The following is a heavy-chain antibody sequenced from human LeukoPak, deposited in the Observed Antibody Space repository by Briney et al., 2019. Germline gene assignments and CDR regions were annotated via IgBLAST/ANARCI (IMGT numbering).Heavy chain of an antibody. D-gene: IGHD1-1*01. CDR2: IKTDGSEK. J-gene: IGHJ5*02. CDR3: ARDINPKYNNGDP. CDR1: GFRFTSYW. Sequence: PGGSLRLSCAASGFRFTSYWMSWVRQAPGKGLEWVANIKTDGSEKYYVDSVKGRFTVSRDNAVNSLFLQMDSLRVEDMGVYYCARDINPKYNNGDPWGQGTLVTVSS. V-gene: IGHV3-7*01.